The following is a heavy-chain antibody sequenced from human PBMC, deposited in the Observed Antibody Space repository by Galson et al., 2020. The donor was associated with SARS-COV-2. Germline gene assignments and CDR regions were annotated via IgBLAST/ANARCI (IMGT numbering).Heavy chain of an antibody. CDR1: GGAISSSNW. CDR3: AREKVLARELNYYYYGMDV. D-gene: IGHD3-10*01. V-gene: IGHV4-4*02. CDR2: IYHSGST. Sequence: SETLSLTSPVPGGAISSSNWRGWVRQPPGKGVGWIGEIYHSGSTHYNPSLTRRVTISVDKYKNQFSLKLSSVTAADTAVYYCAREKVLARELNYYYYGMDVGGQGTTVSVSS. J-gene: IGHJ6*02.